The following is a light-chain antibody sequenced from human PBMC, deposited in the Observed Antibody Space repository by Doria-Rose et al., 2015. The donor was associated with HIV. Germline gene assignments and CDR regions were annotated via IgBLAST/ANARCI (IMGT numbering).Light chain of an antibody. CDR3: SSYTSASTLI. CDR1: SSDIGGFNY. J-gene: IGLJ2*01. CDR2: EVS. Sequence: QSVLIQPASVSGSPGQSITISCTGTSSDIGGFNYVSWYQQHPGKAPKLMISEVSNRHSGVSNRFSGSKSGNTASLTISGLRAEDEADYYCSSYTSASTLIFGGGTKLTVL. V-gene: IGLV2-14*01.